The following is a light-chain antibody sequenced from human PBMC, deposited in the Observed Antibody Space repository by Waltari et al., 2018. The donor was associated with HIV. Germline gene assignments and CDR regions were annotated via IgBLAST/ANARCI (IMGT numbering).Light chain of an antibody. CDR3: CSYAGSSTLL. Sequence: QSALTQPASVSGSPGQSITISCTGTSSDVGGYNYVSWYQQHPGKAPKLVIYDVSERPAGVSNRFSGAESGNTASLTISGLQAEDEADYNCCSYAGSSTLLFGGGTKVTVL. J-gene: IGLJ2*01. V-gene: IGLV2-23*01. CDR1: SSDVGGYNY. CDR2: DVS.